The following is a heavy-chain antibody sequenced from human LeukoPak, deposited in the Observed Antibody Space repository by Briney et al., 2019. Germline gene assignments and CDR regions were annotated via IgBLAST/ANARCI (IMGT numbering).Heavy chain of an antibody. V-gene: IGHV3-15*01. CDR1: GFTISNAW. CDR3: TTGVSGSSSWFDY. Sequence: GGTLRLSCAASGFTISNAWMSWVRQAPGKGLELVGRIKSKTDGGTTDYAAPVKGRFTISRDDSKNTLYLQMNSLKTEDTAVYYCTTGVSGSSSWFDYWGQGTLVTVSS. CDR2: IKSKTDGGTT. J-gene: IGHJ4*02. D-gene: IGHD6-13*01.